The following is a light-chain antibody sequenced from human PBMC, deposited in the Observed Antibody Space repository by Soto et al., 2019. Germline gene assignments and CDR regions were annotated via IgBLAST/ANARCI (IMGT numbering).Light chain of an antibody. CDR2: GAS. Sequence: MQSPGTLSLSPGERATLSCXASQTLRRTYIAWYQQKPGQAPRVLIYGASKRATGIPDRFSGSGSGTDFSLTISRLEPEDFAVYYCHQYDNAPQTYGQGTKVEIK. CDR3: HQYDNAPQT. V-gene: IGKV3-20*01. J-gene: IGKJ2*01. CDR1: QTLRRTY.